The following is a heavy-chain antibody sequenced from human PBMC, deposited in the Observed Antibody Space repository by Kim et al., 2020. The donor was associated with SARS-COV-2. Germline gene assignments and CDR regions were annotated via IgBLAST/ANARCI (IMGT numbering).Heavy chain of an antibody. J-gene: IGHJ6*02. Sequence: ASVKVSCKASGYTLSDHYLHWVRLAPGQGLEWMGWINPKNGGTHYAQRFEGLVTLTTHTSINTAYMELGRLRSGDTAIYYCARDTSNFYAMDIWGQGTTV. CDR1: GYTLSDHY. V-gene: IGHV1-2*04. D-gene: IGHD2-8*01. CDR2: INPKNGGT. CDR3: ARDTSNFYAMDI.